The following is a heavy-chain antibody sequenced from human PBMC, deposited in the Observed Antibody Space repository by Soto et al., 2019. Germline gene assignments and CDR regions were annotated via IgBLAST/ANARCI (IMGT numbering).Heavy chain of an antibody. Sequence: QVQLQESGPGLVKPSQTLSLTCTVSGDPISSGDYYWSWIRQPPGKGLEWIGDIYYSGTTYYSPSLKSRVTMSVDTSKNQFSLKLSSVTAADTAVYYCARAPYRGTNSRGALDMWGQGTRVTVSS. CDR3: ARAPYRGTNSRGALDM. J-gene: IGHJ3*02. V-gene: IGHV4-30-4*01. CDR1: GDPISSGDYY. CDR2: IYYSGTT. D-gene: IGHD2-8*01.